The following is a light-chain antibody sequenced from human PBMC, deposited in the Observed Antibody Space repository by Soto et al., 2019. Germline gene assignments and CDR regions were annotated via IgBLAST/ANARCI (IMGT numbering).Light chain of an antibody. CDR2: KAS. J-gene: IGKJ5*01. CDR3: QQYNTYSIT. V-gene: IGKV1-5*03. Sequence: DIQMTQSPSTLSASVGDRVTITCRASQSISSWLAWYQQKPGKAPKLLIYKASSLESGVPSRFRGSGFGAEFTLTISSLQPDDFATYYCQQYNTYSITFGQGTRLEI. CDR1: QSISSW.